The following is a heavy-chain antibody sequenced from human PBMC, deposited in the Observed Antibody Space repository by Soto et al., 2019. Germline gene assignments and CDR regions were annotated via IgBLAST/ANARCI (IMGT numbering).Heavy chain of an antibody. D-gene: IGHD1-1*01. V-gene: IGHV2-5*02. J-gene: IGHJ4*02. CDR2: IYWDDDK. CDR3: AHLHTTGTTSHFDF. CDR1: GFSLTTSGVG. Sequence: QITLKESGPTLLKPTQTLTLTCTFSGFSLTTSGVGVGWIRQPPGKALEWLALIYWDDDKRYSPSLKSSLTITKATSKNQVVLTMTNMDPVDTATYYCAHLHTTGTTSHFDFWGQGTLVTVSS.